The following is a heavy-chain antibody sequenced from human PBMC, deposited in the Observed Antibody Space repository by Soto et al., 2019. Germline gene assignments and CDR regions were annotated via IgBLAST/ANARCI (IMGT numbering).Heavy chain of an antibody. Sequence: EVQLVESGGALVQPGGSLRLSCTASGFTFNNYDMHWVRQATGKGLEWLSGIGAAGDTYYPGAVNGRLTISSDNARNSLYLQMNSLSAADTAVYYCVRGVLWPGDYYYGMDVWGQGTTVTVSS. CDR1: GFTFNNYD. D-gene: IGHD2-8*02. J-gene: IGHJ6*02. V-gene: IGHV3-13*01. CDR3: VRGVLWPGDYYYGMDV. CDR2: IGAAGDT.